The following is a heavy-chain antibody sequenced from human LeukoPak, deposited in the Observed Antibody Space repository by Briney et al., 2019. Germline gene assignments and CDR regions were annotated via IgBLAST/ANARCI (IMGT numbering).Heavy chain of an antibody. V-gene: IGHV4-4*07. CDR2: IFASGTT. J-gene: IGHJ4*02. CDR3: ARVARCTSCFDVDY. Sequence: SETLSLTCTVSGGSINSYYWSWIRQPAGKGLEWIGRIFASGTTNYNPSLKSRVTMSVDTSKNQFSLNLSSVTAADTAVYYCARVARCTSCFDVDYWGQGTLVTVSS. D-gene: IGHD2-2*01. CDR1: GGSINSYY.